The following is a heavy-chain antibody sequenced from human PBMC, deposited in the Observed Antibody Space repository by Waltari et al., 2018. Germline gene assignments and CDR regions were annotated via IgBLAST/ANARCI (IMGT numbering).Heavy chain of an antibody. V-gene: IGHV3-48*03. Sequence: EVQLVESGGGLVQPGGSLRLSCAASGFTFSSYEMNWVRQAPGKGLEWVSYISSSGSTIYYADSVKGRFTISRDNAKNSLYLQMNSLRAEDTAVYYCARGGITIFGVVITPYDYYGMDVWGQGTTVTVSS. CDR2: ISSSGSTI. J-gene: IGHJ6*02. CDR3: ARGGITIFGVVITPYDYYGMDV. CDR1: GFTFSSYE. D-gene: IGHD3-3*01.